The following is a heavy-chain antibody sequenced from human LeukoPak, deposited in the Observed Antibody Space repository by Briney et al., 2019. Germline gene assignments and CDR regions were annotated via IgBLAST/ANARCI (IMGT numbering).Heavy chain of an antibody. Sequence: GSLRLSCAASGFTFSSYAMQWVRQAPGKGLGWGAVISYDGSNKYYADSVKGRFTISRDNSKNTLYLQMNSLRAEDTAVYYCARDRGDYYDSSGYYPHYWGQGTLVTVSS. CDR3: ARDRGDYYDSSGYYPHY. V-gene: IGHV3-30-3*01. CDR2: ISYDGSNK. CDR1: GFTFSSYA. J-gene: IGHJ4*02. D-gene: IGHD3-22*01.